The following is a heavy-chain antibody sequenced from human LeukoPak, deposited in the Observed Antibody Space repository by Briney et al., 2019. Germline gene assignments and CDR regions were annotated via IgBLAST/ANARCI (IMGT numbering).Heavy chain of an antibody. CDR1: GYFFSDYY. J-gene: IGHJ4*02. V-gene: IGHV1-2*02. CDR3: ARGAEAETSPLDY. Sequence: ASVKVSCKASGYFFSDYYMHWVRQAPGQGLEWLGWINPKTGAADYAQQFRGRITMTRDTSINTDYMEMKRVTSGDTAVYYCARGAEAETSPLDYWGQGTLVTVSS. D-gene: IGHD6-13*01. CDR2: INPKTGAA.